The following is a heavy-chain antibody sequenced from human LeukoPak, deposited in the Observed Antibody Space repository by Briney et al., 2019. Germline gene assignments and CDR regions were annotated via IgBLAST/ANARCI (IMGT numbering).Heavy chain of an antibody. J-gene: IGHJ4*02. V-gene: IGHV3-64*01. CDR1: GFTFSSYA. Sequence: GGPLRLSCAASGFTFSSYAMHWVRQAPGKGLEYVSAISSNGGSTYYANSVKGRFTISRDNPKNTLYLQMGSLRAEDMAVYYCARDPTGSGDFDYWGQGTLVTVSS. D-gene: IGHD3-10*01. CDR2: ISSNGGST. CDR3: ARDPTGSGDFDY.